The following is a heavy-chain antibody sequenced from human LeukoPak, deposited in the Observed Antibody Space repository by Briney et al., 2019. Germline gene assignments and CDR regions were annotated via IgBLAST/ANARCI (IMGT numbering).Heavy chain of an antibody. Sequence: SETLSLTCAVYGGSFSGYYWSWIRQPPGKGLEWIGEINHSGSTNYNPSLKSRVTISVDTSKNQFSLKLSSVTAADTAVYCCARVLYDLIDYYGSGSYYNTSYFDYWGQGTLVTVSS. CDR3: ARVLYDLIDYYGSGSYYNTSYFDY. CDR2: INHSGST. V-gene: IGHV4-34*01. D-gene: IGHD3-10*01. J-gene: IGHJ4*02. CDR1: GGSFSGYY.